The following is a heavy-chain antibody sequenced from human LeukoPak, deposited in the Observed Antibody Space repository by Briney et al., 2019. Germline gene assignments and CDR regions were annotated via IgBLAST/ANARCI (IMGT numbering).Heavy chain of an antibody. CDR1: GGSVSSSNW. D-gene: IGHD2-21*01. CDR2: IYHTGST. Sequence: SETLSLSCAVSGGSVSSSNWWTWVRQPPGKGLEWIGEIYHTGSTNYNPSLKSRVTISVDKSKNQFSLKLNSATAADTAVYYCARQLAYCGGDCFFYWGQGTLVTVSS. J-gene: IGHJ4*02. CDR3: ARQLAYCGGDCFFY. V-gene: IGHV4-4*02.